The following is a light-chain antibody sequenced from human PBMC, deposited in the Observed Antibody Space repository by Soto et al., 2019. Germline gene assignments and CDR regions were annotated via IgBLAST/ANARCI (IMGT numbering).Light chain of an antibody. CDR3: SSYTSSSTLLYA. Sequence: QSVLTQPASVSGSPGQSITISCTGTSSDVGGYNYVSWYQQHPGKAPKLMIYDVSNRPSGVSNRFSGSKSGNTASLTISGLQAEDEADYYYSSYTSSSTLLYAFGTGTKLTVL. CDR1: SSDVGGYNY. CDR2: DVS. J-gene: IGLJ1*01. V-gene: IGLV2-14*01.